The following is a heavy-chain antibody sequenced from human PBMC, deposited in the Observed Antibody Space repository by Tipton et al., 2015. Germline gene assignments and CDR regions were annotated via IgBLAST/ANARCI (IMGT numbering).Heavy chain of an antibody. CDR2: IKSKTDGGTT. Sequence: SLRLSCAASGFTFSNAWMSWVRQAPGKGLEWVGRIKSKTDGGTTDYAAPVKGRFTISRDDSENTLYLQMNSLKTEDTAVYYCTTHLIVGLRDPRWGQGTLVTVSS. V-gene: IGHV3-15*01. CDR3: TTHLIVGLRDPR. CDR1: GFTFSNAW. D-gene: IGHD4-17*01. J-gene: IGHJ4*02.